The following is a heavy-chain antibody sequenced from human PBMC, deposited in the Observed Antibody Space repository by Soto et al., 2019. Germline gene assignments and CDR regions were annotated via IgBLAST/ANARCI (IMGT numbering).Heavy chain of an antibody. J-gene: IGHJ3*02. CDR3: ARDMTTLRGGAFDI. CDR1: GYTFTSYA. CDR2: INAGNGNT. D-gene: IGHD4-4*01. V-gene: IGHV1-3*01. Sequence: QVQLVQSGAEVKQPGASVKVSCKASGYTFTSYAMHWVRQAPGQRLEWMGWINAGNGNTKYSQKFQGRVTITRDTSASTAYMELSSLRSEDTAVYYCARDMTTLRGGAFDIWGQGTMVTVSS.